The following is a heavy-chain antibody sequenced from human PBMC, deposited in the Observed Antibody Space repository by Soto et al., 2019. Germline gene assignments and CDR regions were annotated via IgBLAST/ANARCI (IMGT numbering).Heavy chain of an antibody. CDR2: ISAYNGNT. CDR3: ARVADYDILTGYHFDY. D-gene: IGHD3-9*01. Sequence: GASVKVSCKASGYTFTSYGISWVRQAPGQGLEWMGWISAYNGNTNYAQKLQGRVTMTTDTSTSTAYMELRSPRSDDTAVYYCARVADYDILTGYHFDYWGQGTLVTVS. CDR1: GYTFTSYG. V-gene: IGHV1-18*01. J-gene: IGHJ4*02.